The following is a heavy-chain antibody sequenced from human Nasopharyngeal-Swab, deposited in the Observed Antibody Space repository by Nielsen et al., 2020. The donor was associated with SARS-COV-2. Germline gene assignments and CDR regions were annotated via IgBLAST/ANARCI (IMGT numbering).Heavy chain of an antibody. V-gene: IGHV3-23*03. CDR3: AKSTTVTRWGYYYYGMDV. Sequence: WILQPPGKGLEWVSVIYSGGSSTYYADSVKGRFTISRDNSKNTLYLQMNSLRAEDTAVYYCAKSTTVTRWGYYYYGMDVWGQGTTVTVSS. D-gene: IGHD4-17*01. CDR2: IYSGGSST. J-gene: IGHJ6*02.